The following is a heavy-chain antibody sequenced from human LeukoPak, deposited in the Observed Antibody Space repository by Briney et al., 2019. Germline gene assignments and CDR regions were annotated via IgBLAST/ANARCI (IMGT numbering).Heavy chain of an antibody. D-gene: IGHD3-10*01. CDR1: GFTFSGSA. V-gene: IGHV3-73*01. J-gene: IGHJ3*02. CDR3: AKVLKLDDGSGSYDAFDI. Sequence: GGSLKLSCAASGFTFSGSAMHWVRQASGKGLEWVGRIRSKANSYATAYAASVKGRFTISRDDSKNTAYLQMNSLRAEDTAVYYCAKVLKLDDGSGSYDAFDIWGQGTMVTVSS. CDR2: IRSKANSYAT.